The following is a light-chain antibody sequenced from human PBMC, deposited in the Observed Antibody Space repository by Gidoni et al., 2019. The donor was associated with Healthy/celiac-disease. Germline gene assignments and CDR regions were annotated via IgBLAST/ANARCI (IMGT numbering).Light chain of an antibody. CDR2: GAS. V-gene: IGKV3D-7*01. J-gene: IGKJ1*01. Sequence: PGERVTLSCRASQSVSSSYLTWYQQKPGQAPRLLIYGASTKATSIPSRFSGSGSGTDFTLTISSLQPEDFAVYYCQQDYNLPWTFGQGTKVEIK. CDR3: QQDYNLPWT. CDR1: QSVSSSY.